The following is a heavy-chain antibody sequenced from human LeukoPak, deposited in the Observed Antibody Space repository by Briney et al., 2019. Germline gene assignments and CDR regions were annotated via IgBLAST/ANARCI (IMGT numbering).Heavy chain of an antibody. V-gene: IGHV3-23*01. CDR1: GFTFSSYA. D-gene: IGHD3-22*01. Sequence: PGGSLRLSCAASGFTFSSYAMSWVRQAPGKGLEWVSAISGSGGGTYYADSVKGRFTNSRDNSKNTLYLQMNSLRAEDTAVYYCAKAEGITMIVVVITPFDYWGQGTLVTVSS. CDR3: AKAEGITMIVVVITPFDY. J-gene: IGHJ4*02. CDR2: ISGSGGGT.